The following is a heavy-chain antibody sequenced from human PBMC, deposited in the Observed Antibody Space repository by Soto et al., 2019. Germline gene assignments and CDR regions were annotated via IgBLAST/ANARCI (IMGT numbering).Heavy chain of an antibody. D-gene: IGHD2-21*01. CDR2: IKPGGSDL. J-gene: IGHJ4*02. CDR3: ARQIKYICEL. V-gene: IGHV5-51*01. CDR1: GYRLYSAW. Sequence: PGESLKISCKFFGYRLYSAWIFLVRQMPGKGLEWMGIIKPGGSDLRYSPSFRGQVTISADAAVNTAYLQWDSLKASDTAMYYCARQIKYICELWGQGTLVKVYS.